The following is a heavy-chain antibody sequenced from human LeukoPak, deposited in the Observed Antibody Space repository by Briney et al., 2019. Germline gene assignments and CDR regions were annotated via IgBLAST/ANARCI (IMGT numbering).Heavy chain of an antibody. V-gene: IGHV6-1*01. CDR2: TYYRSKWYN. J-gene: IGHJ3*02. CDR1: GDSVSSNSAA. D-gene: IGHD5-12*01. Sequence: QTLSLTCAISGDSVSSNSAAWNWIRQSPSRGLEWLGRTYYRSKWYNDYAVSVKSRITINPDTSKNQFSLKLSSVTAADTAVYYCARRPLATNAFDIWGQGTMVTVSS. CDR3: ARRPLATNAFDI.